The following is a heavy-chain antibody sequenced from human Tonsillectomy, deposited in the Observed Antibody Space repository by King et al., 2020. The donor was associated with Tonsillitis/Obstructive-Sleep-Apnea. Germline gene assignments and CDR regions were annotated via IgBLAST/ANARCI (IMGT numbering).Heavy chain of an antibody. V-gene: IGHV1-3*01. J-gene: IGHJ4*02. CDR2: INAGNGNT. Sequence: QLVQSGAEVKKPGASVKVSCKAFGYTFTNYAIHWVRQAPGQRLEWMGCINAGNGNTKYSQKFQGRVTITRDTSASTAYMELSSLRSEDTAVYYCARGAELRPFDYWGQGTLVTVSS. CDR1: GYTFTNYA. D-gene: IGHD1-26*01. CDR3: ARGAELRPFDY.